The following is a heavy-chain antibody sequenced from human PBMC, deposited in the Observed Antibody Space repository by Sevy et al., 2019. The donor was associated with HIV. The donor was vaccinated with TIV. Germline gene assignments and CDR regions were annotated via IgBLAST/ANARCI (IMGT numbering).Heavy chain of an antibody. CDR3: AGYYNTADYYRRDLDY. CDR2: ISYDGNNK. V-gene: IGHV3-30*03. D-gene: IGHD3-22*01. CDR1: GLTFSNYG. Sequence: GGSLRLSYAASGLTFSNYGMHWVRQAPGKGLEWVAVISYDGNNKFYADSVKGRFTISRDNSKNTLSLQMNSLRPEDTAVYYCAGYYNTADYYRRDLDYWGQGTLATVSS. J-gene: IGHJ4*02.